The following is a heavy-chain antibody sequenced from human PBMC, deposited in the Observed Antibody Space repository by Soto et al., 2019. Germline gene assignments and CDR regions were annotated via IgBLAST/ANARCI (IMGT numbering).Heavy chain of an antibody. CDR3: ASDVAYCGSTSCSYGG. D-gene: IGHD2-2*01. Sequence: SSVKASCVASGPTFTIYAISWLRLSPGRGHDGAASTIPIFGTANYAQKFQDRVTIHAAESTSTAYMDLSSVRSEDTGLYYCASDVAYCGSTSCSYGGWGQGAMLTVSS. CDR1: GPTFTIYA. J-gene: IGHJ3*01. CDR2: TIPIFGTA. V-gene: IGHV1-69*13.